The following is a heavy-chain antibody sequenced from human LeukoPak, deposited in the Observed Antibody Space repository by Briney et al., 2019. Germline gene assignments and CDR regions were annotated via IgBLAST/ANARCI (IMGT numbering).Heavy chain of an antibody. D-gene: IGHD2-2*01. Sequence: VASVKVSCEASGYTFTGYYMHWVHQASGKGLEWVGRIRDKANSYATAYIASVKGRFTISRDDSKNTAYLQMSSLKTEDTAVYYCTRWDCTTAGCYPFDYWGQGTLVTVSS. V-gene: IGHV3-73*01. CDR3: TRWDCTTAGCYPFDY. CDR2: IRDKANSYAT. J-gene: IGHJ4*02. CDR1: GYTFTGYY.